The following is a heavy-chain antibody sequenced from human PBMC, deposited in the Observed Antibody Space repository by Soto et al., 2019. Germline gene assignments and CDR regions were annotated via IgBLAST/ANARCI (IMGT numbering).Heavy chain of an antibody. V-gene: IGHV1-46*01. CDR1: GYTFTNYY. CDR2: INPSGASA. D-gene: IGHD2-15*01. CDR3: ARASGGYCSGGSCFFDY. Sequence: QVQLVQSGAEVKNPGASVKVSCKTSGYTFTNYYIHWVRQARGQGLEWMGIINPSGASARYAQKFQGRVAMTSDTSTSTVYMELSSLRSEDTAMFYCARASGGYCSGGSCFFDYWCQGTLVAVSS. J-gene: IGHJ4*02.